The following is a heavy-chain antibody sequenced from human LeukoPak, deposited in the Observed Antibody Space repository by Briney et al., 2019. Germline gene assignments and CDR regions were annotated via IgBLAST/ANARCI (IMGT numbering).Heavy chain of an antibody. D-gene: IGHD7-27*01. V-gene: IGHV1-18*01. J-gene: IGHJ2*01. Sequence: ASVKVSCKASGYTFTSYGISWVRQAPGQGLEWMGWISAYNGNTNYAQKFQGRVTMTRDTSISTAYMELSRLRSDDTAVYYCARSTGDWYFDLWGRGTLVTVSS. CDR3: ARSTGDWYFDL. CDR1: GYTFTSYG. CDR2: ISAYNGNT.